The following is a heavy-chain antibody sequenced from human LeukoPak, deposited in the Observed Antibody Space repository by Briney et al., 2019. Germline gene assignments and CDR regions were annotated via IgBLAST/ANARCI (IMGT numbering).Heavy chain of an antibody. CDR2: IIPIFGTA. CDR1: GGTFSSYA. V-gene: IGHV1-69*05. Sequence: SVKVSCKASGGTFSSYAISWVRQAPGQGLEWMGRIIPIFGTANYAQKFQGRVTITTDESTSTAYMELSSLRSEDTAVYYCARAYCSGGSCYRYYYYMDVWGKGTTVTVSS. J-gene: IGHJ6*03. D-gene: IGHD2-15*01. CDR3: ARAYCSGGSCYRYYYYMDV.